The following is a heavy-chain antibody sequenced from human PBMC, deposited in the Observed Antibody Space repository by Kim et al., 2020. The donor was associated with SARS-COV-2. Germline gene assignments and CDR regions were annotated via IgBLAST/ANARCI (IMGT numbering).Heavy chain of an antibody. CDR1: GGSISSSSYY. CDR3: ARHCTNGVCFDP. Sequence: SQTLSLTCTVSGGSISSSSYYWGWIRQPPGKGLEWIGSIYYSGSTYYNPSLKSRVTISVDTSKNQFSLKLSSVTAADTAVYYCARHCTNGVCFDPWGQGTLVTVSS. D-gene: IGHD2-8*01. V-gene: IGHV4-39*01. CDR2: IYYSGST. J-gene: IGHJ5*02.